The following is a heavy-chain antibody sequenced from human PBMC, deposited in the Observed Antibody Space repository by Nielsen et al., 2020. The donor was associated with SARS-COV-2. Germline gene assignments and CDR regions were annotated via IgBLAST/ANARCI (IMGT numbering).Heavy chain of an antibody. CDR1: GFTFDDYT. CDR3: AKGSYYGSGSYYPADY. D-gene: IGHD3-10*01. J-gene: IGHJ4*02. Sequence: GGSLRLSCAASGFTFDDYTMHWVRQAPGKGLEWVSLISWDGGSTYYADSVKGRFTISRDNSKNSLYLQMNSLRSEDTALYYCAKGSYYGSGSYYPADYWGQGTLVTVSS. V-gene: IGHV3-43*01. CDR2: ISWDGGST.